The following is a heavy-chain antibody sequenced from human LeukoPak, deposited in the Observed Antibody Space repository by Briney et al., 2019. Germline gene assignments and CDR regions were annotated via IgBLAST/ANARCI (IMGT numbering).Heavy chain of an antibody. CDR3: ARDWYDNSDAFDI. D-gene: IGHD3-9*01. J-gene: IGHJ3*02. Sequence: SGGSLRLSCAASGFTFDDYAMHWVRQAPGKGLEWVSGISWNSGSIGYADSVKGRFTISRDNAKNSLYLQMNSLRAEDTALYYCARDWYDNSDAFDIWGQGTMVTVSS. CDR1: GFTFDDYA. CDR2: ISWNSGSI. V-gene: IGHV3-9*01.